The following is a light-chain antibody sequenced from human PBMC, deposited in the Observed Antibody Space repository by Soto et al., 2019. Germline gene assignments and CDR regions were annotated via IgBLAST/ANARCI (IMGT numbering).Light chain of an antibody. CDR2: DAS. Sequence: IVFTQSPATLSLSPGGRATVSCRASQSVSSYLAWYQQKPGQAPRLLIYDASNRATGIPARFSGSGSGTDFTLTISSLEPEDFAVYYCQQRSNWLTFGGGTKVDIK. CDR1: QSVSSY. J-gene: IGKJ4*01. V-gene: IGKV3-11*01. CDR3: QQRSNWLT.